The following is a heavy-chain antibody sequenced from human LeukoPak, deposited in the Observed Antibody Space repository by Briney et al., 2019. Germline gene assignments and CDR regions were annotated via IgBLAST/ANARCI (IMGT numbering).Heavy chain of an antibody. D-gene: IGHD2/OR15-2a*01. J-gene: IGHJ4*02. CDR1: GYTFTSHY. CDR2: IHPSGGNS. V-gene: IGHV1-46*01. CDR3: ARDCSSTTCQGPVLDF. Sequence: ASVKISCKASGYTFTSHYVHWVRQAPGQGLEWMGIIHPSGGNSRNTQNFQGRVTMTRDTSTSTVYLEPSSLRSEDTAVYYCARDCSSTTCQGPVLDFWGQGTLVTVSS.